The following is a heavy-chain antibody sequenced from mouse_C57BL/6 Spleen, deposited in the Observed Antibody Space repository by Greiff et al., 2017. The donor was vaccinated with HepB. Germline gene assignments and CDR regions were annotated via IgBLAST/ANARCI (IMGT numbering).Heavy chain of an antibody. J-gene: IGHJ3*01. D-gene: IGHD1-1*01. CDR2: IYPGNSDT. V-gene: IGHV1-5*01. CDR1: GYTFTSYW. Sequence: VQLQQSGTVLARPGASVKMSCKTSGYTFTSYWMHWVKQRPGQGLEWIGAIYPGNSDTSYNQKFKGKAKLTAVTSASTAYMELSSLTNEDSAVYYCTRSITTVDEAWFAYWGQGTLVTVSA. CDR3: TRSITTVDEAWFAY.